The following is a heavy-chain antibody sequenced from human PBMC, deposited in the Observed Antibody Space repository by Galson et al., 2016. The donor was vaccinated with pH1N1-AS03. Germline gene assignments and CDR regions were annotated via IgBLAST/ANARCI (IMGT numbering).Heavy chain of an antibody. CDR1: GDSVLSDSAA. CDR3: VRDFYGDVFGY. V-gene: IGHV6-1*01. CDR2: TYYRSRWYN. D-gene: IGHD4-17*01. J-gene: IGHJ4*02. Sequence: CAISGDSVLSDSAAWNWVRQSPSRGLEWLGRTYYRSRWYNDYAPSLSSRVSFTADTSKNQFSLHLTSVTPEDSATYFCVRDFYGDVFGYWGQGTLVTVSS.